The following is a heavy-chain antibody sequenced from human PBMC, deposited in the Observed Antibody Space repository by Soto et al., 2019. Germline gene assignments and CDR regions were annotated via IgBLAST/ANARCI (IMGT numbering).Heavy chain of an antibody. CDR1: GGSISSGGYY. D-gene: IGHD3-9*01. V-gene: IGHV4-31*03. J-gene: IGHJ3*02. CDR2: IYYSGST. CDR3: ARDTYYDILTGTKNDGFDI. Sequence: SETLSLSCTVSGGSISSGGYYWSWIRQHPGKGLEWIGYIYYSGSTYYNPSLKSRVTISVDTSKNQFFLKLSSVTAADTAVYYCARDTYYDILTGTKNDGFDIWGQGTMVT.